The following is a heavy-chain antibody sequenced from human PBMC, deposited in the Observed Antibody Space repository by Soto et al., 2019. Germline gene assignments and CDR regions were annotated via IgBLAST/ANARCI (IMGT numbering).Heavy chain of an antibody. D-gene: IGHD4-17*01. V-gene: IGHV4-39*01. Sequence: PSETLSLTCTISGASMTSSSYFWGFVRQPPGLGLEWIGTIYYNRSTYYSTSLKSRVAISVDTSKNLFSLSLRSVTAADTAMYYCVMTTGTYPEYFDFWGQGALVTVSS. J-gene: IGHJ4*02. CDR1: GASMTSSSYF. CDR2: IYYNRST. CDR3: VMTTGTYPEYFDF.